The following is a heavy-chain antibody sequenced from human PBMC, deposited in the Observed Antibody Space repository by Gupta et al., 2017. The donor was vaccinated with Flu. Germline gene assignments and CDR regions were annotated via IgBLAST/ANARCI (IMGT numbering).Heavy chain of an antibody. D-gene: IGHD1-1*01. Sequence: QVQLQESGPGLVKPSQTLSLTCTVSGGSISSGGYYWSWIRQHPGKGLEWIGYIYYSGSTYYNPSLKSRVTISVDTSKNQFSLKLSSVTAADTAVYYCARATPQLFRPVYPDWSDPWGQGTLVTVSS. CDR2: IYYSGST. CDR3: ARATPQLFRPVYPDWSDP. V-gene: IGHV4-31*03. J-gene: IGHJ5*02. CDR1: GGSISSGGYY.